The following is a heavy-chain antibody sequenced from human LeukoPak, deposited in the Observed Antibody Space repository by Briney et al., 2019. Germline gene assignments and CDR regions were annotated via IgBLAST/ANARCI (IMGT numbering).Heavy chain of an antibody. CDR3: AREGDYYGSGSYYKGYYYYGMDV. CDR1: GFTVSSNY. J-gene: IGHJ6*02. Sequence: GGSLRLSCAASGFTVSSNYMSWVRQAPGKGLEWVSVIYSGGSTYYADSVKGRFTISRDNSKNTLYLQMNSLRAEDTAVYYCAREGDYYGSGSYYKGYYYYGMDVWGQGTTVTVSS. CDR2: IYSGGST. V-gene: IGHV3-66*01. D-gene: IGHD3-10*01.